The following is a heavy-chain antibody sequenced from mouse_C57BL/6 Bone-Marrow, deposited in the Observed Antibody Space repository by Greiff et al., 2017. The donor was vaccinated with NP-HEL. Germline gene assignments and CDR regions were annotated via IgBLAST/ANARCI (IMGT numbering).Heavy chain of an antibody. CDR2: ISYSGST. V-gene: IGHV3-1*01. J-gene: IGHJ1*03. D-gene: IGHD1-1*01. CDR1: GYSITSGYD. Sequence: EVQGVESGPGMVKPSQSLSLTCTVTGYSITSGYDWHWIRHFPGNKLEWMGYISYSGSTNYNPSLKSRISITHDTSKNHFFLKLNSVTTEDTATYYCARGWSYGSSQVPYFDVWGTGTTVTVSS. CDR3: ARGWSYGSSQVPYFDV.